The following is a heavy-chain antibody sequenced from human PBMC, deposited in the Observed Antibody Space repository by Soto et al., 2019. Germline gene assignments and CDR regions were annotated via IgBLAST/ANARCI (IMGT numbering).Heavy chain of an antibody. D-gene: IGHD6-6*01. J-gene: IGHJ4*02. Sequence: GGSLTLSCAASGFTFSSYAMHWVRQAPGKGLEWVAVISYDGSNKYYADSVKGRFTISRDNSKNTLYLQMNSLRAEDTAVYYCARDWDSSSSGIDYWGQGTLVTVSS. CDR2: ISYDGSNK. CDR3: ARDWDSSSSGIDY. CDR1: GFTFSSYA. V-gene: IGHV3-30-3*01.